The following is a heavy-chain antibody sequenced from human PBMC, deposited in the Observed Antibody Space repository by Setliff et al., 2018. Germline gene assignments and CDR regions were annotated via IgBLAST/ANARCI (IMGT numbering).Heavy chain of an antibody. Sequence: ASVKVSCKASGYTFTSYGISWVRQAPGQGLEWMGWISAYNGNTNYAQKLQGRVTMTTDTSTSTAYMELRSLRSDDTAVFYCARDQWTYDSSGYSPLSDFDYWGQGTLVTVSS. D-gene: IGHD3-22*01. J-gene: IGHJ4*02. CDR3: ARDQWTYDSSGYSPLSDFDY. V-gene: IGHV1-18*01. CDR1: GYTFTSYG. CDR2: ISAYNGNT.